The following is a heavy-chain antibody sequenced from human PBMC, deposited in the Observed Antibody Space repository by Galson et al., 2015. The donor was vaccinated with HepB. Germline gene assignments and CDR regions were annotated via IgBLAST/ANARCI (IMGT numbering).Heavy chain of an antibody. CDR3: TKASPPSYCYFDY. V-gene: IGHV3-49*03. J-gene: IGHJ4*02. D-gene: IGHD3-10*01. Sequence: SLRLSCAASGFTFSGYAMSWFHQAPGKGLEWVGFIRSTGYGGTTEYAASVQGRFTISRADSTSIAYLQMNSLKTEDTAVYYCTKASPPSYCYFDYWGQGTLVTVSS. CDR2: IRSTGYGGTT. CDR1: GFTFSGYA.